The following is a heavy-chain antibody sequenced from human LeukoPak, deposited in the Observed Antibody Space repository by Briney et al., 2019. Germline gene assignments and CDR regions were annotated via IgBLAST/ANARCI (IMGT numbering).Heavy chain of an antibody. CDR1: GGSISSYY. Sequence: KSSETLSLTCTVSGGSISSYYWSWIRQSPGKGLEWIASIYYSGSTYYNPSLKSRVTISVDTSKNQLSLKLNSVTAADTAVYYCAPGGYIGYGHAFDIWGQGTMVTVSS. D-gene: IGHD5-12*01. CDR3: APGGYIGYGHAFDI. CDR2: IYYSGST. J-gene: IGHJ3*02. V-gene: IGHV4-39*07.